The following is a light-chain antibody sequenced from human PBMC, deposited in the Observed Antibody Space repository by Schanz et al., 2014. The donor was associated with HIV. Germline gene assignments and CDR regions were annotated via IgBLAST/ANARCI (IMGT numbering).Light chain of an antibody. CDR1: QYISRW. CDR3: QQRSTWPLT. J-gene: IGKJ4*01. Sequence: DIQMTQSPSTLSASVGDGVTITCRASQYISRWLAWYQQKPGQAPHLLIYQASTLQTGVSSRFSGSGSGTEFTLTISNLEPEDFAVYYCQQRSTWPLTFGGGTKVGIK. CDR2: QAS. V-gene: IGKV1-5*03.